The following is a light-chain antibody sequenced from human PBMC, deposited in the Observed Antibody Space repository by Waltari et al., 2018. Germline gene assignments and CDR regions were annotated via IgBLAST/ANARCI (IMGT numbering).Light chain of an antibody. Sequence: QSVLTQPPSAAGTPGQRVTISCSGSSSSIGSNYVYWYQQLPGTAPKLLIYTNKQRPSGVPDRFSDSKSGTSASLVISGRRSEDEADYYCAAWDDSLSGMVFGGGTKLTVL. J-gene: IGLJ2*01. CDR3: AAWDDSLSGMV. CDR1: SSSIGSNY. V-gene: IGLV1-47*02. CDR2: TNK.